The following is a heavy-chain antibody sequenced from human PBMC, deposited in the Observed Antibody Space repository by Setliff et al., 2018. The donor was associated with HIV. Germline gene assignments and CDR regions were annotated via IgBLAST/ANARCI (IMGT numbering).Heavy chain of an antibody. Sequence: ASVKVSCKASGYTFTDYFMHWVRQAPGQGLEWMGWMNPNNRNTGYAQKFQGRVIMTTDTSTSTAYMELRSLRSDDTAIYYCARQLSNSLDFWGQGAQVTVSS. CDR3: ARQLSNSLDF. CDR1: GYTFTDYF. CDR2: MNPNNRNT. D-gene: IGHD7-27*01. V-gene: IGHV1-18*04. J-gene: IGHJ4*02.